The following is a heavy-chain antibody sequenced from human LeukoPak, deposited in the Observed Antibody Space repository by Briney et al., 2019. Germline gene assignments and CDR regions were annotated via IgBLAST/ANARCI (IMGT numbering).Heavy chain of an antibody. J-gene: IGHJ4*02. Sequence: GGSLRLSCAASGFTFSSYSMNWVRQAPGKGLEWVSSISSSSSYIYYADSVKGRFTISRDNAKNSLYLQMNSLRAEDTAVYYCARGLSYAVAYGDYWGQGTLVTVSS. D-gene: IGHD6-19*01. CDR2: ISSSSSYI. CDR1: GFTFSSYS. CDR3: ARGLSYAVAYGDY. V-gene: IGHV3-21*01.